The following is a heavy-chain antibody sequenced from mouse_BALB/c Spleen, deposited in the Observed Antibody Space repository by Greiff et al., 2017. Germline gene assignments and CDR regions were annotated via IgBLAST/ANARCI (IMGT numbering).Heavy chain of an antibody. V-gene: IGHV6-6*02. CDR2: IRLKSNNYAT. CDR3: TRMITGYFDY. D-gene: IGHD2-4*01. CDR1: GFTFSNYW. Sequence: EVKLVESGGGLVQPGGSMKLSCVASGFTFSNYWMNWVRQSPEKGLEWVAEIRLKSNNYATHYAESVKGRFTISRDDSKSSVYLQMNNLRAEDTGIYYCTRMITGYFDYWGQGTTLTVSS. J-gene: IGHJ2*01.